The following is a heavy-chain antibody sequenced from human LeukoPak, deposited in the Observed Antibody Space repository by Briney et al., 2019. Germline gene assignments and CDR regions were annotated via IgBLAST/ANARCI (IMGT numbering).Heavy chain of an antibody. CDR3: ASIFYSSGWYLLDY. CDR2: IYYSGRT. Sequence: SETLSLTCTVSGGSISSSSYYWGWIRQPPGKGLEWIGSIYYSGRTYYNPSLKSRVTISVDTSKNQFSLKLSSVTAADTAVYYCASIFYSSGWYLLDYWGQGTLVTVSS. V-gene: IGHV4-39*01. J-gene: IGHJ4*02. D-gene: IGHD6-19*01. CDR1: GGSISSSSYY.